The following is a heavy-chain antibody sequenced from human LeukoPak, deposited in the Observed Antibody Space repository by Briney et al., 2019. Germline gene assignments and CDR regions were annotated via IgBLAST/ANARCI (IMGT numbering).Heavy chain of an antibody. J-gene: IGHJ6*03. CDR2: IIPVLGAT. D-gene: IGHD3-10*01. CDR3: ATSGGDYYYYSLDV. V-gene: IGHV1-69*13. CDR1: GGTFSRYA. Sequence: GASVKVSCKASGGTFSRYAISWVRQAPGQGLEWMGGIIPVLGATNYAQTFQNKVTITADESTRTAYMELSSLTSEDTAIYYCATSGGDYYYYSLDVWGKGTPVLVSS.